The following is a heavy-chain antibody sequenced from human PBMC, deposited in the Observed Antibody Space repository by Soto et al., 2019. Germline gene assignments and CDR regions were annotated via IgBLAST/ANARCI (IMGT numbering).Heavy chain of an antibody. CDR2: FDPEDGET. Sequence: DSVKVYFKVSGYTLNELSMHWVRQAPGKGLEWMGGFDPEDGETIYAQKFQGRVTMTEDTSTDTAYMELSSLRSEDTAVYYCATLSNDFWSGPNNWFDPWGQGTLVTVSS. CDR1: GYTLNELS. V-gene: IGHV1-24*01. CDR3: ATLSNDFWSGPNNWFDP. D-gene: IGHD3-3*01. J-gene: IGHJ5*02.